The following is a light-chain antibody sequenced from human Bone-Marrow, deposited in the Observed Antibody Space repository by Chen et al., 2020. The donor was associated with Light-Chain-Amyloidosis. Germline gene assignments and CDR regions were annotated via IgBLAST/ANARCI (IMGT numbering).Light chain of an antibody. J-gene: IGLJ3*02. CDR2: EDD. CDR3: QSYQGSSQGV. CDR1: SGSIATNY. Sequence: NLMLTQPHSVSESPGKTVIISCTRSSGSIATNYVQWYQQRPGSSPTTVIYEDDQSPSGVPDRFSGSIDRSSNSASLTISGLKTEDEADYYCQSYQGSSQGVFGGGTKLTVL. V-gene: IGLV6-57*01.